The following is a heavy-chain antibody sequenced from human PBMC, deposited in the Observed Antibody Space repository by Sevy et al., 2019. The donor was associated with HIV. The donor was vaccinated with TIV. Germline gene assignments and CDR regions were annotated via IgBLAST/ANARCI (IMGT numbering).Heavy chain of an antibody. J-gene: IGHJ1*01. Sequence: GGSLRLSCAASGFMFSYYAMHWVRQAPGKGLEWVATISFDASNKHYAHSVKGRFTISRDNFQNSLFLQMNSLRPEDTAVYYCALERLSSDVAEYFQNWGQGTLVTVSS. CDR1: GFMFSYYA. D-gene: IGHD1-1*01. CDR2: ISFDASNK. CDR3: ALERLSSDVAEYFQN. V-gene: IGHV3-30*04.